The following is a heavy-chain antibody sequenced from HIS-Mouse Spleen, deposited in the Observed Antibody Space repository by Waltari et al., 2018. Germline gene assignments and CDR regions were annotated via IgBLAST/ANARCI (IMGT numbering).Heavy chain of an antibody. CDR3: AREIPYSSSWYDWYFDL. J-gene: IGHJ2*01. V-gene: IGHV4-39*07. D-gene: IGHD6-13*01. Sequence: QLQLQESGPGLVKPSETLSLTCTVSGGSISSSSYYWGWFRQPPGKGLEWIGSIYYSGSTSYTPSLKSRVTISVDTSKNQFSLKLSSVTAADTAVYYCAREIPYSSSWYDWYFDLWGRGTLVTVSS. CDR2: IYYSGST. CDR1: GGSISSSSYY.